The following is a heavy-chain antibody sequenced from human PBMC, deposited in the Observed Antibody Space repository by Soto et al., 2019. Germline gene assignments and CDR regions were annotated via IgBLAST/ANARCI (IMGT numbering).Heavy chain of an antibody. Sequence: QVHLVQSGAEVKKPGASVKVSCKGSGYGFTTYSITWVRQAPGQGLEWMAWISAHNGNTNYAQKVQGRVTVTRDTSTSTAYMELRSLRYDDTAVYYGARGRYGDYWGQGALVTVSS. J-gene: IGHJ4*02. V-gene: IGHV1-18*01. CDR1: GYGFTTYS. CDR3: ARGRYGDY. CDR2: ISAHNGNT. D-gene: IGHD1-1*01.